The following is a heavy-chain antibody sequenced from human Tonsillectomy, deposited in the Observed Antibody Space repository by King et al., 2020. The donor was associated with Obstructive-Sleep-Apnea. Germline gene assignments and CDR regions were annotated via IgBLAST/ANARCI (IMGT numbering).Heavy chain of an antibody. V-gene: IGHV4-31*03. CDR2: IYYSGST. J-gene: IGHJ5*02. CDR3: ARDRSSSPEWFDP. CDR1: GGSISSGGYY. Sequence: LPLQESGPRLVKPSQTLSLTCTVSGGSISSGGYYWRWIRQHPGKGLEWIGYIYYSGSTYYNPSLKSRVTISVDTSKNQFSLKLNSVTAADTAVYYCARDRSSSPEWFDPWGQGTLVTVSS. D-gene: IGHD6-6*01.